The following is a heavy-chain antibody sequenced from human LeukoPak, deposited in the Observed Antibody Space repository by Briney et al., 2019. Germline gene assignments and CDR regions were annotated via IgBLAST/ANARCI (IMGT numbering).Heavy chain of an antibody. Sequence: PSETLSLTCSVSGDSISSYAWSWIRRPPGKGLEWIGYISRSGDTNYSPSLKTRLTISVDMSKNQFSLKLRSVTAADTAVYYCAKDRGGGRDAFDIWGQETGVTVSS. CDR2: ISRSGDT. CDR1: GDSISSYA. J-gene: IGHJ3*02. CDR3: AKDRGGGRDAFDI. V-gene: IGHV4-59*01. D-gene: IGHD3-10*01.